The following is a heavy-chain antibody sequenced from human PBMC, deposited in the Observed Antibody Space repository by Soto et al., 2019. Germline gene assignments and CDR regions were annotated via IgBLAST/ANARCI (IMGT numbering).Heavy chain of an antibody. D-gene: IGHD2-8*02. Sequence: EVHLVESGGGLVQPGRSLRLSCAATGFIFDDYAMHWVRQPPGKGLEWVSGISWNSGDIAYADSVKGRFTISRDNANNSLYLQMNGLRTEDGAFYYCARGPLSASQVVYFCDYWGQGTLVTVSS. CDR3: ARGPLSASQVVYFCDY. CDR2: ISWNSGDI. CDR1: GFIFDDYA. V-gene: IGHV3-9*01. J-gene: IGHJ4*02.